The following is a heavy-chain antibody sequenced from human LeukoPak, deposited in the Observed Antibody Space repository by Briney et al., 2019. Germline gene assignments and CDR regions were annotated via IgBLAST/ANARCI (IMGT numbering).Heavy chain of an antibody. J-gene: IGHJ4*02. Sequence: ASVKVSCKASGGAFSNFAISWVRQAPGQGLEWMGGVIPILGTANYAQRFQGRVTITADESTSTVYMELSSLRSEDTAMYYCARASGDNSNYDFPKPYSYWGQGTLVTVSS. D-gene: IGHD5-12*01. V-gene: IGHV1-69*13. CDR1: GGAFSNFA. CDR2: VIPILGTA. CDR3: ARASGDNSNYDFPKPYSY.